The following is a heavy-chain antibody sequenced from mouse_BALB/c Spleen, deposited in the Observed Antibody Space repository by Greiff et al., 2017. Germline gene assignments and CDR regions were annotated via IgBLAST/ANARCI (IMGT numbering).Heavy chain of an antibody. V-gene: IGHV5-9-4*01. CDR1: GFTFSSYA. CDR3: ARGHSSWFAY. Sequence: EVMLVESGGGLVKPGGSLKLSCAASGFTFSSYAMSWVRQSPEKRLEWVAEISSGGSYTYYPDTVTGRFTISKDNAKNTLYLELSSLRSEDTAMYYCARGHSSWFAYWGQGTLVTVSA. J-gene: IGHJ3*01. CDR2: ISSGGSYT.